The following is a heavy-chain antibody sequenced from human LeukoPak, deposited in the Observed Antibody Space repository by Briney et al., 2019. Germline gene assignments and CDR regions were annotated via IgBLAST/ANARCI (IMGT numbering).Heavy chain of an antibody. Sequence: GASVKVSCKASGYTFTGYYMHWVRQAPGQGLEWMGWINPNSGGTNYAQKFQGRVTMTRNTSISTAYMELSSLRSEDTAVYYCARDGYCSSTSCPRDDYYYYYYMDVWGKGTTVTISS. CDR2: INPNSGGT. V-gene: IGHV1-2*02. CDR3: ARDGYCSSTSCPRDDYYYYYYMDV. CDR1: GYTFTGYY. J-gene: IGHJ6*03. D-gene: IGHD2-2*03.